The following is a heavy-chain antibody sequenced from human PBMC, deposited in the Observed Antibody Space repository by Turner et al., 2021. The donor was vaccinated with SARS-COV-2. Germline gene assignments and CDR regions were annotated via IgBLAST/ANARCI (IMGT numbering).Heavy chain of an antibody. CDR1: GGSISSSSYY. Sequence: QLQLQESGPGLVKPSETLSLTCTVSGGSISSSSYYWGWIRQPPGKGLEWSGSIYYSGGTYYNPSLKSRVTISVDTSKNQFSLKLSSVTAADTAVYYCAGEEVVFRASHTLYYYGMDVWGQGTTVTVSS. CDR3: AGEEVVFRASHTLYYYGMDV. CDR2: IYYSGGT. V-gene: IGHV4-39*01. D-gene: IGHD3-22*01. J-gene: IGHJ6*02.